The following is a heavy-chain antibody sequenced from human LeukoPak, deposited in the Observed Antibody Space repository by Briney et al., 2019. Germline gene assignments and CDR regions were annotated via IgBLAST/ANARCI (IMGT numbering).Heavy chain of an antibody. Sequence: GGSLRLSCAASGFTFSSYSMNWVRQALGKGLEWVSSISSSNSYIYNADSVKGRFTISRDNAKNSLYLQMNSLRAEDTAVYYCARDQGLLVVAGRFGYWGQGTLVTVSS. J-gene: IGHJ4*02. CDR3: ARDQGLLVVAGRFGY. CDR2: ISSSNSYI. D-gene: IGHD6-19*01. CDR1: GFTFSSYS. V-gene: IGHV3-21*01.